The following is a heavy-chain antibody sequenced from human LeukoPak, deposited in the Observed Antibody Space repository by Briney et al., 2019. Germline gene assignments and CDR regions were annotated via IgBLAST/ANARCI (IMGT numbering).Heavy chain of an antibody. CDR2: ISGDGGST. CDR3: AKSAAGIYYYYYYGMDV. CDR1: GFTFDDYA. D-gene: IGHD6-13*01. V-gene: IGHV3-43*02. J-gene: IGHJ6*02. Sequence: GGSLRLSCAVSGFTFDDYAMHWVRHATGKGLEWVSLISGDGGSTYYADSVKGRFTISRDNSKNSLYLQMNSLRTEDTALYYCAKSAAGIYYYYYYGMDVWGQGTTVTVSS.